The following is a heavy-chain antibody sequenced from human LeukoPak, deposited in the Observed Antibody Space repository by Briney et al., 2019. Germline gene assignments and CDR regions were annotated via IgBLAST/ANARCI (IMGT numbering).Heavy chain of an antibody. CDR3: AKGSGGYDWAFDY. Sequence: GGSLRLSCAASGFTFSRYAMSWVRQAPGKGPEWVSGISGSGGSTHYADSVKGRFTISRDNSKNTLYLQMNSLRAEDTAVYHCAKGSGGYDWAFDYWGQGTLVTVSS. V-gene: IGHV3-23*01. CDR1: GFTFSRYA. CDR2: ISGSGGST. D-gene: IGHD5-12*01. J-gene: IGHJ4*02.